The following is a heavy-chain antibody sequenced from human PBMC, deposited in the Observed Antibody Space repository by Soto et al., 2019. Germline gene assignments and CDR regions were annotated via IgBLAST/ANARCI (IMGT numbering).Heavy chain of an antibody. CDR2: INPNSGGT. Sequence: ASVKVSCKASGYTFTVYYMDWVRQAPGQGLEWMGWINPNSGGTNYAQKFQGWVTMTRDTSISTAYMELSRLRSDDTAVYYCARQSDILTGYDFDYWGQGTLVTVSS. D-gene: IGHD3-9*01. J-gene: IGHJ4*02. CDR1: GYTFTVYY. CDR3: ARQSDILTGYDFDY. V-gene: IGHV1-2*04.